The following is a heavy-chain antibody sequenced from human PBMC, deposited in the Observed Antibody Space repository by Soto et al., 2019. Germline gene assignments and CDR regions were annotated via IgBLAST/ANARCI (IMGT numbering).Heavy chain of an antibody. D-gene: IGHD3-16*01. J-gene: IGHJ6*02. CDR2: IGTAGDT. CDR3: ARGPGGGQNHYYYGMDV. Sequence: SLRLSCAASGFILSDVWINWIRQAPGKGLEWVSAIGTAGDTYYPGSVKGRFTISRENAKNSLYLQMNSLRAGDTAVYYCARGPGGGQNHYYYGMDVWGQGTTVTVSS. V-gene: IGHV3-13*01. CDR1: GFILSDVW.